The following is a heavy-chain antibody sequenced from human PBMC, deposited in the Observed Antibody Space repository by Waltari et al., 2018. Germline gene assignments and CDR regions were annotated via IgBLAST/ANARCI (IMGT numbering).Heavy chain of an antibody. D-gene: IGHD3-22*01. V-gene: IGHV1-2*02. Sequence: QVQLVQSGAEVKKPGASVKVSCKASGYTFTGYYMHWVRQAPGQGLEWMGWINPNSGGTNDAQKFQGRVTMTRNTSISTAYMELSRLRSDDTAVYYCARGGEGYDSSGYYYKPHDYWGQGTLVTVSS. J-gene: IGHJ4*02. CDR1: GYTFTGYY. CDR2: INPNSGGT. CDR3: ARGGEGYDSSGYYYKPHDY.